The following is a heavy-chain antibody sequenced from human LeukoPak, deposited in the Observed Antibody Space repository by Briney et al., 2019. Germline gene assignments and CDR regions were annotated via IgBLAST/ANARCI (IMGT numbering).Heavy chain of an antibody. V-gene: IGHV3-48*04. D-gene: IGHD1-26*01. J-gene: IGHJ4*02. CDR3: ARETGGSYRTYFDY. Sequence: GGSLRLSCAASGFTFSSYSMNWVRQAPGKGLEWVSYISSSSSTIYYADSVKGRFTISRDNAKNSLYLQMNSLRAEDTAVYYCARETGGSYRTYFDYWGQGTLVTVSS. CDR1: GFTFSSYS. CDR2: ISSSSSTI.